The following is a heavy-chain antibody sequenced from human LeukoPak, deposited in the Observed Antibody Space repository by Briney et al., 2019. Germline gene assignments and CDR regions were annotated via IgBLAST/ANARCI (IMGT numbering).Heavy chain of an antibody. CDR3: ARGGGDCSSTSCYLEY. Sequence: GGSLRLSCAASGFTFSTYAMHWVRPAPGKGLEYVSAISSNGGSTYYANSVKGRFTIFRDNSKNTLYLQMGSLRAEDMAVYYCARGGGDCSSTSCYLEYWGQGTLVTVSS. J-gene: IGHJ4*02. CDR1: GFTFSTYA. D-gene: IGHD2-2*01. V-gene: IGHV3-64*01. CDR2: ISSNGGST.